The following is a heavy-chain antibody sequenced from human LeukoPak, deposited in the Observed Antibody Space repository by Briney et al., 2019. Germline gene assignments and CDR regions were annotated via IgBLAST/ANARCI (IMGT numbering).Heavy chain of an antibody. CDR2: ISAYNGNT. J-gene: IGHJ4*02. D-gene: IGHD3-10*01. CDR1: GYTFTSYG. Sequence: ASVKVSCKASGYTFTSYGISWVRQAPGQGLEWMGCISAYNGNTNYAQKLQGRVTMTTDTSTSTAYMELRSLRSDDTAVYYCAREYAVYYGSGSHFDYWGQGTLVTVSS. CDR3: AREYAVYYGSGSHFDY. V-gene: IGHV1-18*01.